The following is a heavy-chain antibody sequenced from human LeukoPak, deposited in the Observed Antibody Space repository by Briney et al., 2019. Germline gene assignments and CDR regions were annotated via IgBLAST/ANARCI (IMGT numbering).Heavy chain of an antibody. CDR3: ARGSRIAARTFDY. CDR1: GGSFSGYY. D-gene: IGHD6-6*01. CDR2: ISHSGST. V-gene: IGHV4-34*01. J-gene: IGHJ4*02. Sequence: SETLSLTCAVYGGSFSGYYWSWIRQPPGKGLEWIGEISHSGSTNYNPSLKSRVTISVDTSKNQFSLKLSSVTAADTAVYYCARGSRIAARTFDYWGQGTLVTVSS.